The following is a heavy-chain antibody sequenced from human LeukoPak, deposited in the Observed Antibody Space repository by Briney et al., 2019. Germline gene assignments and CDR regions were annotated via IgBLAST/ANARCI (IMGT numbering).Heavy chain of an antibody. V-gene: IGHV3-7*02. CDR2: IKQDGSNK. Sequence: GGSLRLSCAASGFTFSSYWMSWVRQAPGKGLEWVANIKQDGSNKYYADSVKGRFTISRDNSKNTLYLQMNSLRAEDTAVYYCARVLRPGYYYYYYGMDVWGQGTTVTVSS. CDR3: ARVLRPGYYYYYYGMDV. CDR1: GFTFSSYW. D-gene: IGHD3-9*01. J-gene: IGHJ6*02.